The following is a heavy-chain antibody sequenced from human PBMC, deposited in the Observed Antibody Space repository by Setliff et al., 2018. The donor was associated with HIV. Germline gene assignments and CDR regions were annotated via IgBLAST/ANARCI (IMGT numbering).Heavy chain of an antibody. J-gene: IGHJ6*03. D-gene: IGHD5-12*01. Sequence: SETLSLTCTVSGGSISSGSYYWSWIRQPAGKGLEWIGRIYTSGSTNYNPSLKSRVTISVDTSKNQFSLKLSSVTAADTGVYYCARHRDPPGTRWIFYYYYMDLWGAGTTVTVSS. CDR3: ARHRDPPGTRWIFYYYYMDL. CDR2: IYTSGST. CDR1: GGSISSGSYY. V-gene: IGHV4-61*02.